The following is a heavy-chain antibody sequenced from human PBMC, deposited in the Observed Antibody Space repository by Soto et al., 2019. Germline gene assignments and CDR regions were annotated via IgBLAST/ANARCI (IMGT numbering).Heavy chain of an antibody. J-gene: IGHJ4*02. CDR2: ISRSGGST. V-gene: IGHV3-23*01. CDR1: GFTFSSYA. D-gene: IGHD3-10*01. CDR3: AKYYYFDC. Sequence: EVQLLDSGGGLVQPGGSLRLSCETSGFTFSSYAMSWVRQAPGKGLEWVSAISRSGGSTNYADSVKGRFTISRDDSKNILSLQMNSLRAEDTAIYYCAKYYYFDCWGQGTLVTVSS.